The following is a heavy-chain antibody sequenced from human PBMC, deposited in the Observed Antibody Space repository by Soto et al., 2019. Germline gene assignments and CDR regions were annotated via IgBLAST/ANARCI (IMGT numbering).Heavy chain of an antibody. V-gene: IGHV1-8*01. D-gene: IGHD3-10*01. CDR3: LTRGRLLWFGPRLDV. J-gene: IGHJ6*04. CDR2: MNPNSGNT. Sequence: ASVKVSCKASGYTFTSYDINWVRQATGQGLEWMGWMNPNSGNTGYAQKFQGRVTMTRNTSISTAYMELSSLRSEDTAVYYCLTRGRLLWFGPRLDVWGKGTTVTVSS. CDR1: GYTFTSYD.